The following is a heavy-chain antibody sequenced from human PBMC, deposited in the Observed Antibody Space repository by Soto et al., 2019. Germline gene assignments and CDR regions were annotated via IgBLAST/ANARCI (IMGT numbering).Heavy chain of an antibody. V-gene: IGHV1-3*01. J-gene: IGHJ5*02. D-gene: IGHD6-25*01. CDR1: GYTFTSYA. Sequence: ASVKVSCKASGYTFTSYAMHWVRQAPGQRLEWMGWINAGNGNTKYSQKFQGRVTIARDTSASTAYMELSSLRSEDTAVYYCARGVRLPLYNWFDPWGQGTLVTVSS. CDR3: ARGVRLPLYNWFDP. CDR2: INAGNGNT.